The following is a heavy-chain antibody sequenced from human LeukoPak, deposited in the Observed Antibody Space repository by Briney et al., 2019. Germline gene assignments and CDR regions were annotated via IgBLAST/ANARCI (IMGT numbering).Heavy chain of an antibody. Sequence: ASVKVSCKASGYTFTSYGISWVRQAPGQGLEWMGWISAYNGNTNYAQKLQGSVTMTTDTSTSTAYMELRSLRSDDTAVYYCARAKEKAWAYDSSGYYYVYWGQGTLVTVSS. V-gene: IGHV1-18*01. J-gene: IGHJ4*02. CDR2: ISAYNGNT. CDR1: GYTFTSYG. CDR3: ARAKEKAWAYDSSGYYYVY. D-gene: IGHD3-22*01.